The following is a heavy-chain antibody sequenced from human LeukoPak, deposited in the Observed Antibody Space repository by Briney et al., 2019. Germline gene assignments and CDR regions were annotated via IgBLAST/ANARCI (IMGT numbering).Heavy chain of an antibody. CDR2: IKQDGSEK. CDR3: ARVLGGPWFGELLDY. J-gene: IGHJ4*02. D-gene: IGHD3-10*01. CDR1: GFTFSSYW. Sequence: PGGSLRLSCAASGFTFSSYWMSWVRQAPGKGLEWVANIKQDGSEKYYVDSVKGRFTISRDNAKNSLYLQMNSLRAEDTAVYYCARVLGGPWFGELLDYWGQGTLVTVSS. V-gene: IGHV3-7*01.